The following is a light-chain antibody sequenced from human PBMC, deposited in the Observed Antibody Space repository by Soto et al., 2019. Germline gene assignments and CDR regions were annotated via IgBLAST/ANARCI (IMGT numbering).Light chain of an antibody. CDR3: QKYNSYLWT. CDR2: DAS. V-gene: IGKV1-5*01. Sequence: DIQMTQSPSTLSASVGDVVTVTCRASQSISSWLAWYQQKPGKAPKLLIYDASNLEIGAPSRFSGSGSGTEFTLTISSLQPDDFATYYCQKYNSYLWTFGQGTKVDIK. CDR1: QSISSW. J-gene: IGKJ1*01.